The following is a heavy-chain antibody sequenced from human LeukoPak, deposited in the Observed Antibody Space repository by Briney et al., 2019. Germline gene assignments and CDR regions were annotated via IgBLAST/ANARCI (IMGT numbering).Heavy chain of an antibody. J-gene: IGHJ3*01. D-gene: IGHD5-24*01. Sequence: PSETLSLTCAVYGGSFSGYYWSWIRQPPGKGLEWIGEIKHSGSTNYNPSLKSRVTISVDTSKNQFSLRVSSVTAADTAVYYCARGRDGYNDGFDFWGQGTMVTVSS. CDR1: GGSFSGYY. CDR2: IKHSGST. CDR3: ARGRDGYNDGFDF. V-gene: IGHV4-34*01.